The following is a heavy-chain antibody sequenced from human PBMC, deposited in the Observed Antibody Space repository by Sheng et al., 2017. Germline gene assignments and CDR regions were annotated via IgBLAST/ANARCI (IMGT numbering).Heavy chain of an antibody. CDR2: ISSSGTNV. CDR1: RFSFSDYY. J-gene: IGHJ4*02. V-gene: IGHV3-11*04. Sequence: QVQLVESGGGLVRPGGSLRLSCAASRFSFSDYYMGWIRQAPEKGLEWVSYISSSGTNVYYADSVKGRFTISRDNAKNSLYLQMNSVGAEDTAVYFCARSHKIAPRGRYFDYWGQGTLVTVSS. CDR3: ARSHKIAPRGRYFDY.